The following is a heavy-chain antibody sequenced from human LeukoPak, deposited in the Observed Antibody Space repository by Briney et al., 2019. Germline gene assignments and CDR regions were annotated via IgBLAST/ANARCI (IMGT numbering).Heavy chain of an antibody. CDR1: GFTFSTYW. CDR3: ARVQWREWAY. Sequence: GGSLRLSCAASGFTFSTYWMTWVRQAPGKGLEWVANIKQDGSEKYFVDSVKGRFTISRDNAKNSLYLQMNSLRAEDTAVYYCARVQWREWAYWGQGTLVTVSS. CDR2: IKQDGSEK. D-gene: IGHD3-3*01. V-gene: IGHV3-7*01. J-gene: IGHJ4*02.